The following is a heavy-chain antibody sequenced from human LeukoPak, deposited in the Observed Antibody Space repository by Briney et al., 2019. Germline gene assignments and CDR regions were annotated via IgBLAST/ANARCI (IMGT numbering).Heavy chain of an antibody. CDR3: AKDAAAGSGYYYRWFDP. J-gene: IGHJ5*02. D-gene: IGHD3-22*01. CDR1: GFTFSVYE. CDR2: ISSSGSVI. V-gene: IGHV3-48*03. Sequence: GGSLRLSCAASGFTFSVYEMNWVRQAPGRGLEWVSYISSSGSVIYYADSVKGRFTISRDNSKNTVYLQMNSLRAEDTAVYYCAKDAAAGSGYYYRWFDPWGQGTLVTVSS.